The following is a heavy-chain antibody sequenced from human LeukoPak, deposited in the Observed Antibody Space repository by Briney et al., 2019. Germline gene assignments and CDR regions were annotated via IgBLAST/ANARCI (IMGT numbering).Heavy chain of an antibody. CDR2: IYYSGGT. V-gene: IGHV4-59*01. CDR1: GGSISSYY. Sequence: SETLSLTPTVPGGSISSYYWSWIPPPPRKGLEWIGFIYYSGGTSYNPSLKSRVTISVDTSKNQFSLKLSSVTAADTAVYYCANEGARWEPSFSAFDIWGQGTMVTVSS. D-gene: IGHD1-26*01. CDR3: ANEGARWEPSFSAFDI. J-gene: IGHJ3*02.